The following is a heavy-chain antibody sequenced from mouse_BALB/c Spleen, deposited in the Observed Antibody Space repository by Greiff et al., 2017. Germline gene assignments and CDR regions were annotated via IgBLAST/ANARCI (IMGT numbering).Heavy chain of an antibody. J-gene: IGHJ4*01. Sequence: EVQGVESGGGLVKPGGSLKLSCAASGFTFSSYAMSWVRQTPEKRLEWVASISSGGSTYYPDSVKGRFTISRDNARNILYLQMSSLRSEDTAMYYCAREGTTVVADYAMDYWGQGTSVTVSS. CDR2: ISSGGST. CDR3: AREGTTVVADYAMDY. D-gene: IGHD1-1*01. V-gene: IGHV5-6-5*01. CDR1: GFTFSSYA.